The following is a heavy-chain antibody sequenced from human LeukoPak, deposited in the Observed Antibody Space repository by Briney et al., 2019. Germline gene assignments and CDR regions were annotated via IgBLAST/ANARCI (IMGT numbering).Heavy chain of an antibody. J-gene: IGHJ6*02. CDR2: IFPHDSDI. Sequence: GESLKISCKGSGYSFVDYWIDWVRQMPGKGPEWMGIIFPHDSDIKYNPSFQGQVTISVDKSISTAYVQWSSLEASDTAIYYCGRYGIRGCNNNCYTSYFYYGMDVWGQGTTVTVSS. CDR1: GYSFVDYW. V-gene: IGHV5-51*01. CDR3: GRYGIRGCNNNCYTSYFYYGMDV. D-gene: IGHD2-2*02.